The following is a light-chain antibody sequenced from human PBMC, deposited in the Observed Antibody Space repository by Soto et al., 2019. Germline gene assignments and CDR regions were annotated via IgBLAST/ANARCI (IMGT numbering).Light chain of an antibody. J-gene: IGKJ1*01. Sequence: DIQMTQSPSTLSASVGDRVTITFRASQSISSWLAWYQQKPGKAPKLLIYKASSLESGVPSRFSGSGSGTEFTLTISSLQPDDFATYYCQQYNSYSLWTFGQGTKVDNK. CDR3: QQYNSYSLWT. CDR2: KAS. CDR1: QSISSW. V-gene: IGKV1-5*03.